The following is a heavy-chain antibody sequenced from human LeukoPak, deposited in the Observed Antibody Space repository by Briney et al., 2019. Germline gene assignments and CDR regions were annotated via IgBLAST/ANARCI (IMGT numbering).Heavy chain of an antibody. Sequence: SETLSLTCSVSGDSVSRSDSYWDWIRQPPGKGLEWIGTIYYSGRTYYSPSLKSRVTMSVDPSNTQFSLILRSVTAADTAVYYCARRRYYDGSGYLEWGQGTLLSVSS. J-gene: IGHJ1*01. D-gene: IGHD3-22*01. CDR2: IYYSGRT. CDR1: GDSVSRSDSY. V-gene: IGHV4-39*01. CDR3: ARRRYYDGSGYLE.